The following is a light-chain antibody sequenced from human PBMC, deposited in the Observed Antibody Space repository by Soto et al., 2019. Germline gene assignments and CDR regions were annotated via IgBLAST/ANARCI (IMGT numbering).Light chain of an antibody. CDR1: NSDIGPYTY. CDR3: SSYTSSNTYI. V-gene: IGLV2-14*01. J-gene: IGLJ2*01. CDR2: EIN. Sequence: QSALTQPDYVSGSPGQSITISCTGTNSDIGPYTYVSWYQQHPGKAPKLMIYEINNRPSGVSYRFSGSKSGNTASLTISGLQAEDEADYYCSSYTSSNTYIFGGETKVTVL.